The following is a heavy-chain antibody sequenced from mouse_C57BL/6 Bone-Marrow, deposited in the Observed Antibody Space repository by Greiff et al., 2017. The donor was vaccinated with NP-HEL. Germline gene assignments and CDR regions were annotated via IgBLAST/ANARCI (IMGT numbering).Heavy chain of an antibody. CDR2: IDPEDGET. D-gene: IGHD4-1*01. CDR3: ASPEGNWGYAMDY. J-gene: IGHJ4*01. V-gene: IGHV14-2*01. Sequence: VQLQQSGAELVKPGASVKLSCTASGFNIKDYYMHWVKQRTEQGLEWIGRIDPEDGETKYAPNFQGKATITADTSSNTAYLQLSSLTSEDTAVYYCASPEGNWGYAMDYWGQGTSVTVSS. CDR1: GFNIKDYY.